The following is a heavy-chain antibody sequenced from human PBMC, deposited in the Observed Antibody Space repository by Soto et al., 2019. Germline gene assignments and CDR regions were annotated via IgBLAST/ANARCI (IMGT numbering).Heavy chain of an antibody. Sequence: KSSETLSLTCTVSGGSISSGGYYWSWIRQHPGKGLEWIGYIYYSGSTYYNPSLKSRVTISVDTSKNQFSLKLSSVTAADTAVYYCARGLSYYYDSSGYRFDYWGQGTLVTV. D-gene: IGHD3-22*01. J-gene: IGHJ4*02. CDR3: ARGLSYYYDSSGYRFDY. CDR1: GGSISSGGYY. CDR2: IYYSGST. V-gene: IGHV4-31*03.